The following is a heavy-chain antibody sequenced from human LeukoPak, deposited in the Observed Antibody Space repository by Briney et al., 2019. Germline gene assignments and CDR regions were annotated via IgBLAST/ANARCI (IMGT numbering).Heavy chain of an antibody. CDR3: ARGLPVAAFDY. D-gene: IGHD6-19*01. V-gene: IGHV3-48*04. J-gene: IGHJ4*02. CDR1: GFTFSDYS. CDR2: ISSSSSTV. Sequence: GGSLRLSCAASGFTFSDYSMNWVRQAPGKGLEWVSYISSSSSTVYYADSVKGRFTISRDNAKNSLYLQMNSLRAEDTAVYYCARGLPVAAFDYWGQGTLVTVSS.